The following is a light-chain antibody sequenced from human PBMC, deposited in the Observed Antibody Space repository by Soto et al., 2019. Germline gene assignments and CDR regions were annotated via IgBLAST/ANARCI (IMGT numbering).Light chain of an antibody. CDR2: GDT. V-gene: IGLV1-40*01. CDR1: SSDIGGGYD. CDR3: QSYDSSLSGHVV. Sequence: QSVLTQPPSVSGAPGQRVTISCTGSSSDIGGGYDVHWYQHLPGSVPKLLIYGDTNRPSGVPDRFSGSKSGTSASLAITGLQAEDEADYYCQSYDSSLSGHVVFGGGTKLTV. J-gene: IGLJ2*01.